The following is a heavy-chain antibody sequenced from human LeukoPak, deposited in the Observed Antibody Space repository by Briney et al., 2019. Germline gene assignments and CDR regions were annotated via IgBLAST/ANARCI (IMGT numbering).Heavy chain of an antibody. D-gene: IGHD3-10*01. V-gene: IGHV4-30-4*01. CDR3: ARDLPPYYGSGSYDYYYYGMDV. CDR2: IYYSGST. J-gene: IGHJ6*04. CDR1: GGSISSGDYY. Sequence: SQTLSLTCTVSGGSISSGDYYWSWIRQPPGKGLEWIGYIYYSGSTYYNPSLKSRVTISVDTSKNQFSLKLSSVTAADTAVYYCARDLPPYYGSGSYDYYYYGMDVWGKGTMVTVSS.